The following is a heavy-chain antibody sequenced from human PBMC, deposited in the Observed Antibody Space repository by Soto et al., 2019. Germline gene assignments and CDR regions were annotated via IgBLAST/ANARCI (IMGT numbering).Heavy chain of an antibody. Sequence: GGSLRLSCAASGFPFSSYAMNWVRQAPGKGLEWVSAISGSGGNTFYADSVKGRFTISRDNSKNTLFLQMHSLRAEDTAIYYCAMLNSGSYSYHGMDVWGQGTTVTVSS. CDR2: ISGSGGNT. D-gene: IGHD1-26*01. CDR3: AMLNSGSYSYHGMDV. J-gene: IGHJ6*02. V-gene: IGHV3-23*01. CDR1: GFPFSSYA.